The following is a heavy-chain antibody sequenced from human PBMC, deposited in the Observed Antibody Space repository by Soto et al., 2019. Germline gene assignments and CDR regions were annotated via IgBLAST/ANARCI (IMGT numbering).Heavy chain of an antibody. CDR3: ARRDGYTFDY. V-gene: IGHV3-64*01. CDR1: GFTFSSYA. Sequence: EVQLVESGGGLVQPGGSQRLSCAASGFTFSSYAMHWVRQAPGKGLEYVSAISSNGGSTYYANSVKGRFTISRDNSKNTLYLQMGSLRAEDMAVYYCARRDGYTFDYWGQGTLVTVSS. D-gene: IGHD5-12*01. CDR2: ISSNGGST. J-gene: IGHJ4*02.